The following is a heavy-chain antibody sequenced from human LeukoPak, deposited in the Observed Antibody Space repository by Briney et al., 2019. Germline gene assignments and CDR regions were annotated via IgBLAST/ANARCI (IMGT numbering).Heavy chain of an antibody. V-gene: IGHV3-30-3*01. CDR1: GFTFSSYA. CDR2: MSYDESNR. J-gene: IGHJ2*01. CDR3: ARELWFGELIRAFDL. Sequence: PGGSLRLSCAASGFTFSSYAMHWVRQAPGKGLEWVAVMSYDESNRYYADSVKGRFTISRDTSKNTLYLQMNSLRAEDTAVYYCARELWFGELIRAFDLWGRGTLVTVSS. D-gene: IGHD3-10*01.